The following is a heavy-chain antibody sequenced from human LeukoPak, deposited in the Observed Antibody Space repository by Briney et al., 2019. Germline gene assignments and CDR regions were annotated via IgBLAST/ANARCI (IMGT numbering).Heavy chain of an antibody. V-gene: IGHV3-74*01. CDR3: ARERASFESYFDY. CDR1: GFTFSSYW. CDR2: IKSDGSST. D-gene: IGHD3-9*01. J-gene: IGHJ4*02. Sequence: AGGSLRLSCAASGFTFSSYWMHWVRHAPGKGLVWVSRIKSDGSSTSYADPVKGRFTISRDNAKNTLYLQMNSLRAEDTAVYYCARERASFESYFDYWGQGTLVTVSS.